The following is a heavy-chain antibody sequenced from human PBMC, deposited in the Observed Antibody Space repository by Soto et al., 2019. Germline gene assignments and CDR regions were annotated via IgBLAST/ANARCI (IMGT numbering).Heavy chain of an antibody. CDR2: IYYSGST. Sequence: SETLSLTCTVSGGSISSYYWSWIRQPPGKGLEWIGYIYYSGSTNYNPSLKSRVTISVDTSKNQFSLKLSSVTAADTAVYYCARLKPYSSSWYYFDYWGQGTLVTVSS. V-gene: IGHV4-59*08. CDR1: GGSISSYY. CDR3: ARLKPYSSSWYYFDY. J-gene: IGHJ4*02. D-gene: IGHD6-13*01.